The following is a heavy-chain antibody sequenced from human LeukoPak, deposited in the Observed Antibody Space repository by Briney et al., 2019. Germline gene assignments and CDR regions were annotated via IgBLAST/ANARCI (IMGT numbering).Heavy chain of an antibody. CDR1: GGSFSGYY. CDR2: INHSGST. J-gene: IGHJ5*02. V-gene: IGHV4-34*01. D-gene: IGHD1-26*01. Sequence: PSETLSLTCAVYGGSFSGYYWSWIRQPPGKGLEWIGEINHSGSTNYNPSLKSRVTISVDTSKNQFSLKLSSVTAADTAVYYCARTSGSGSYFKKGPFDPWGQGTLVTVSS. CDR3: ARTSGSGSYFKKGPFDP.